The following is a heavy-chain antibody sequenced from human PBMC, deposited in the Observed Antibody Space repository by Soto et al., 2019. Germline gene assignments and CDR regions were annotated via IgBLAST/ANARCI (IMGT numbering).Heavy chain of an antibody. CDR2: IYYSGST. CDR3: ARTGIKRRSGMDV. D-gene: IGHD1-20*01. V-gene: IGHV4-31*03. Sequence: QVQLQESGPGLVKPSQTLSLTCTVSGGSISSGGYYWSWIRQHPGKGLEWIGYIYYSGSTYYNPSLKSRVXXSXDXXKNQFSLKLSSVTAADTAVYYCARTGIKRRSGMDVWGQGTTVTVSS. CDR1: GGSISSGGYY. J-gene: IGHJ6*02.